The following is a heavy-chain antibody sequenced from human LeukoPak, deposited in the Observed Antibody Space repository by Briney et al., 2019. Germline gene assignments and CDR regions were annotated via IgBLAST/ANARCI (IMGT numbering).Heavy chain of an antibody. CDR2: ISGSGLST. J-gene: IGHJ4*02. V-gene: IGHV3-23*01. CDR3: AKFSSAAGTIFDY. D-gene: IGHD6-13*01. Sequence: PGGSLRLSCVASGFTFSNFAISWVRQAPGKGLEWVSAISGSGLSTYYADSVKGRFTISRDNSKNTLYLQMNSLRAEDTAVYYCAKFSSAAGTIFDYWGQGTLVTVSS. CDR1: GFTFSNFA.